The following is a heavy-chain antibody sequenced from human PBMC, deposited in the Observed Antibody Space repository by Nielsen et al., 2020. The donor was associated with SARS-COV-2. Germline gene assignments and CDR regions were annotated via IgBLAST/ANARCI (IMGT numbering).Heavy chain of an antibody. CDR2: ISSSSTYI. CDR3: ARDEATTIFGVVIAGQDDAFDI. D-gene: IGHD3-3*01. Sequence: VCQAPGKGLEWVSSISSSSTYIYYADSVKGRFTISRDNAKNSLYLQMNSLRAEDTAVYYCARDEATTIFGVVIAGQDDAFDIWGQGTMVTVSS. J-gene: IGHJ3*02. V-gene: IGHV3-21*01.